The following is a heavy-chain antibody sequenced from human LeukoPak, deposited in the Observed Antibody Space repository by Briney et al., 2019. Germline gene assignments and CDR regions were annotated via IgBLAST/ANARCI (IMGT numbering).Heavy chain of an antibody. CDR2: IYYSGST. J-gene: IGHJ2*01. Sequence: SQTLSLTCTVSGGSISSGDYYWSWIRQPPGKGLEWIEYIYYSGSTYNNPSHKSRVTISLDTSKNQFSLKLSSVTAADTAVYYCARHSYGDYAYFDLWGRGTLVTVSS. CDR3: ARHSYGDYAYFDL. CDR1: GGSISSGDYY. D-gene: IGHD4-17*01. V-gene: IGHV4-30-4*01.